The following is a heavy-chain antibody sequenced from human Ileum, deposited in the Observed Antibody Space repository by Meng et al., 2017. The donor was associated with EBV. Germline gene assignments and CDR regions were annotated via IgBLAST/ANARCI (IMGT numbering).Heavy chain of an antibody. J-gene: IGHJ4*02. Sequence: QVQLQQWGAGLLKPSETLSLTCAVNGGSFSGYYWSWIRQPPGKGLEWIGEINHSGSTNYNPSLKSRVTISVDTSKNQFSLKLSSVTAADTAVYYCARGNKVSDRGFDYWGQGTLVTVSS. D-gene: IGHD3-10*01. CDR1: GGSFSGYY. CDR2: INHSGST. CDR3: ARGNKVSDRGFDY. V-gene: IGHV4-34*01.